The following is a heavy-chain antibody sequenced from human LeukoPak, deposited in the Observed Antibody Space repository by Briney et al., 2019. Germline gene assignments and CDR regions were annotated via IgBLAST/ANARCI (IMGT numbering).Heavy chain of an antibody. J-gene: IGHJ4*02. V-gene: IGHV3-23*01. CDR3: ANSRGYGSGNL. CDR1: GFTFSNYA. CDR2: VSGSGDRT. D-gene: IGHD3-10*01. Sequence: GGSLRLSCAASGFTFSNYAMSWVRQAPGKGLEWISAVSGSGDRTYYAGSVKGRFTISRDNSKNIVYLRMNSLRAEDTAVYFYANSRGYGSGNLWGQGTLVTVSS.